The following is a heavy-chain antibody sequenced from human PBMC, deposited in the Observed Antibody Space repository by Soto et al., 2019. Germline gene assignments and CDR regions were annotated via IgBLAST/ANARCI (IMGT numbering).Heavy chain of an antibody. Sequence: QVQLVESGGGVAQPGRSLRLFCAASGFKLSSYSLHWVRQSQGKGLEWVAAISSDGTEKHYADSVKGRFTISRDNSKNTLSLQLNSLRTEDPAVYYCARMFGFSYGPANRGMDVWGQGTTVTVSS. D-gene: IGHD5-18*01. CDR3: ARMFGFSYGPANRGMDV. V-gene: IGHV3-30*04. J-gene: IGHJ6*02. CDR1: GFKLSSYS. CDR2: ISSDGTEK.